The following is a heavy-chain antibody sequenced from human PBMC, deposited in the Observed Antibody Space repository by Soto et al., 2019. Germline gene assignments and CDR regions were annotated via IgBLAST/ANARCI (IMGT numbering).Heavy chain of an antibody. D-gene: IGHD3-22*01. CDR3: ARDGDSSGSGYYYYGMDV. Sequence: QVPLVQSGAEVKKPGSSVKVSCKASGGTFSSYAISWVRQAPGQGLEWMGGIIPIFGTANYAQKFQGRVTITADESTSTAYMELSSLRSEDTAVYYCARDGDSSGSGYYYYGMDVWGQGTTVTVSS. CDR2: IIPIFGTA. V-gene: IGHV1-69*01. CDR1: GGTFSSYA. J-gene: IGHJ6*02.